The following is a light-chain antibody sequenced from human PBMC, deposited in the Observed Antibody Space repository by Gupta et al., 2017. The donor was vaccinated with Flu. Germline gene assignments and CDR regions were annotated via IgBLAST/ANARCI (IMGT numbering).Light chain of an antibody. CDR3: QQSHSSPRT. Sequence: DIQMTQSPSSLSASVGDRLTITCRASQSISNYLNWYQQKPGKAPKLLIYAASSLQSGVPSRFSGSGSGTDFTLTISSLQPEDFATYFCQQSHSSPRTFGQGTKLEIK. V-gene: IGKV1-39*01. CDR2: AAS. CDR1: QSISNY. J-gene: IGKJ2*01.